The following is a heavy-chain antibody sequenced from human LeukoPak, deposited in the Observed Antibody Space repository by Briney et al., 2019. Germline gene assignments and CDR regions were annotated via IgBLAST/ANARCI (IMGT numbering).Heavy chain of an antibody. CDR1: GYTFTSYG. D-gene: IGHD6-13*01. V-gene: IGHV1-18*01. J-gene: IGHJ5*02. CDR2: ISAYNGNT. CDR3: AIWGAAAGTGDNWFDP. Sequence: GASVKVSCKASGYTFTSYGISWVRQAPGQGLEWMGWISAYNGNTNYAQKLQGRVTMTTDTSTSTAYMELRSLRSDDTAVYYCAIWGAAAGTGDNWFDPWGQGTLVTVSS.